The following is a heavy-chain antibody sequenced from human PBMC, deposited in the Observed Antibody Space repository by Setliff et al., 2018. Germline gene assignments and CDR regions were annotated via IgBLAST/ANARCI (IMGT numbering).Heavy chain of an antibody. CDR2: IYPGDSDT. V-gene: IGHV5-51*01. CDR1: GYSFTNYW. Sequence: GESLKISCRGSGYSFTNYWIGWVRQMPGKGLEWMGIIYPGDSDTRYSPSFQGQVTISADKSISTAYLQWSSLKASDTAMYYCARQAIFGSDAFDIWGQGTMVTVS. J-gene: IGHJ3*02. D-gene: IGHD3-3*01. CDR3: ARQAIFGSDAFDI.